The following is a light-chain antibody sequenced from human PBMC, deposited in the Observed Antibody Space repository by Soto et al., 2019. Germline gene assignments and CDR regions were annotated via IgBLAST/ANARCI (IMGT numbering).Light chain of an antibody. Sequence: DIQMTQSPSSLSASVGDRVTITCRASQSIINYLSWYQQKPGKAPNLLIYGASNLQSGVPSRFSGSGSGTDFTLTISALQPEDFATYYCQQSYNTPFAFGPGTKVDIK. CDR2: GAS. CDR3: QQSYNTPFA. CDR1: QSIINY. V-gene: IGKV1-39*01. J-gene: IGKJ3*01.